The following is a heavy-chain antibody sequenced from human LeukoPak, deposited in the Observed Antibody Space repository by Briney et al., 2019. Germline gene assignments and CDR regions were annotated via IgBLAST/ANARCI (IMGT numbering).Heavy chain of an antibody. CDR2: IGPYNANP. V-gene: IGHV1-18*01. CDR3: ARDWHYIPDY. CDR1: GSTFTNYG. J-gene: IGHJ4*02. D-gene: IGHD2-21*01. Sequence: ASVKVSCKASGSTFTNYGFSWVRQAPGQGLEWLGWIGPYNANPNYAQKFRGRVTMATDTSTSTAYMELGSLGSDDTAVYYCARDWHYIPDYWGQGTQVTVSS.